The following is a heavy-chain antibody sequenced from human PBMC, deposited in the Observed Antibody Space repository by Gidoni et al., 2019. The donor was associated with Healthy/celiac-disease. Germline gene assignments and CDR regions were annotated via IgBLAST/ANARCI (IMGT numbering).Heavy chain of an antibody. Sequence: QVKLVQSGAEGKKPGASVKVSCKAAGYTFTGYYMHRVRQAPGQGLEWMGRINPNSGGTNSAHKFQGRVTMTSDTSISTAYMELSRLRSDDTAVYYCAREPEFNYDILTGYYLDYYGMDVWGQGTTVTVSS. CDR3: AREPEFNYDILTGYYLDYYGMDV. CDR2: INPNSGGT. D-gene: IGHD3-9*01. J-gene: IGHJ6*02. CDR1: GYTFTGYY. V-gene: IGHV1-2*06.